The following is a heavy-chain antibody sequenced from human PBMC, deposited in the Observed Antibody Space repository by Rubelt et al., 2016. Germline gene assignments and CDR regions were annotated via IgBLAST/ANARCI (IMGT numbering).Heavy chain of an antibody. D-gene: IGHD4-23*01. J-gene: IGHJ4*02. Sequence: QVTLRESGPALVRPTQTLTLTCTFSGFSLSDDGMCVSWIRQPPGKALEWLARIDWDDDEYFAASLKTRLTISKDTSKNQVAPTMTNMDPWDTATYYCARSPLTSVITGAFDYWGQGILVTVSS. CDR2: IDWDDDE. CDR1: GFSLSDDGMC. V-gene: IGHV2-70*15. CDR3: ARSPLTSVITGAFDY.